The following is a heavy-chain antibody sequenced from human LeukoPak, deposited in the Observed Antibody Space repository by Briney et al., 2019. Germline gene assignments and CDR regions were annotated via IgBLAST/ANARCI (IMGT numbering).Heavy chain of an antibody. V-gene: IGHV3-53*05. J-gene: IGHJ4*02. D-gene: IGHD3-10*01. CDR1: GFTVSSNY. CDR2: IYSGGST. CDR3: AKRASYYGSGSYHPDY. Sequence: GGSLRLSCAASGFTVSSNYMSWVRQAPGKGLEWVSVIYSGGSTYYADSVKGRFTISRDNSKNTLYLQMNSLRAEDTAVYYCAKRASYYGSGSYHPDYWGQGTLVTVSS.